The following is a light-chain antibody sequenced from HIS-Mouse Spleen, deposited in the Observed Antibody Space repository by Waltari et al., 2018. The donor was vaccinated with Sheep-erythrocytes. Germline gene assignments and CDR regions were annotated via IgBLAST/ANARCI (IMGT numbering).Light chain of an antibody. CDR1: SSDVGGYNY. J-gene: IGLJ1*01. CDR2: EVS. V-gene: IGLV2-8*01. Sequence: QSALTQPPSASGSPGQSVTISCTGTSSDVGGYNYVSWYQQHPGKAPKLMIYEVSKRPSGVPDRFAGDKPGNTASLTVSGLQAEDEADYYCSSYAGSNNYVFGTG. CDR3: SSYAGSNNYV.